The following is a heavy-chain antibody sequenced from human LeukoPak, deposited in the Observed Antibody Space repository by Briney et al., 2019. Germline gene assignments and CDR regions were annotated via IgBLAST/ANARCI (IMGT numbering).Heavy chain of an antibody. Sequence: GASVKVSCKASGGTFSSYAISWVRQAPGQGLEWMGGIIPIFGTANYAQEFQGRVTITADESTSTAYMELSSLRSEDTAVYYCARRYRGSSGDYVGVSYYYYGMDVWGQGTTVTVSS. J-gene: IGHJ6*02. V-gene: IGHV1-69*13. CDR3: ARRYRGSSGDYVGVSYYYYGMDV. CDR2: IIPIFGTA. D-gene: IGHD4-17*01. CDR1: GGTFSSYA.